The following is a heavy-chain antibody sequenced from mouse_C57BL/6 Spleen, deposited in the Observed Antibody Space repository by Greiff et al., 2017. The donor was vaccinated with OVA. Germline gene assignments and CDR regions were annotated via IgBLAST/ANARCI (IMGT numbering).Heavy chain of an antibody. D-gene: IGHD3-2*02. Sequence: LQQSGAALVRPGASVKMSCKASGYTFTSYNMHWVQQTPRQGLEWIGAIYPGHGDTSYHQKFNGKATLTVDKSSSTAYMQLSRLTSEDSAVYFCAKGGAQAPLCAYWGQGTLVTVSA. V-gene: IGHV1-12*01. J-gene: IGHJ3*01. CDR3: AKGGAQAPLCAY. CDR2: IYPGHGDT. CDR1: GYTFTSYN.